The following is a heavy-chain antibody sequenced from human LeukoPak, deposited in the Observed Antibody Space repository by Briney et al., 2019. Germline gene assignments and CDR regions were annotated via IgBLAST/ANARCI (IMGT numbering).Heavy chain of an antibody. CDR3: VRGVSHSS. V-gene: IGHV3-7*03. CDR1: GFTFSNYR. CDR2: IKEDGSEE. D-gene: IGHD5-18*01. J-gene: IGHJ5*02. Sequence: GGSLRLSCAASGFTFSNYRMNWVRHSPGRGLEWVANIKEDGSEEHYADSVKGRFTISRDNAKSSLHLQMDSLRAEDTAVYFCVRGVSHSSWGQGTLVTVSS.